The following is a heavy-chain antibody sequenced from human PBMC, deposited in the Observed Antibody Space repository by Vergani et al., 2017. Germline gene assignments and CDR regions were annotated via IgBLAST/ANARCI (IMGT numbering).Heavy chain of an antibody. Sequence: LEESGGGSVKPGGSLRLSCAASGFKFSDHYMSWIRQAPGKGLEWVSHISPGASTVSYTDSVTGLFTVSRDNDNNSLTLDMTTLRVEDTAVYSCAKNPGISTTRHYYAMDVWGQGTTVTVSS. CDR2: ISPGASTV. D-gene: IGHD1-1*01. CDR1: GFKFSDHY. V-gene: IGHV3-11*04. CDR3: AKNPGISTTRHYYAMDV. J-gene: IGHJ6*02.